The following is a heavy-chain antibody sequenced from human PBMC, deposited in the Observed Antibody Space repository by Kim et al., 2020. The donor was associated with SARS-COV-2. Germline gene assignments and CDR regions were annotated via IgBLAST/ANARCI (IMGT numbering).Heavy chain of an antibody. V-gene: IGHV3-23*01. J-gene: IGHJ4*02. CDR3: AKARVMITFGGVIVRGPFDY. Sequence: RFTISRDKSKNTLYLQMNSLRAEDTAVYYCAKARVMITFGGVIVRGPFDYWGQGTLVTVSS. D-gene: IGHD3-16*02.